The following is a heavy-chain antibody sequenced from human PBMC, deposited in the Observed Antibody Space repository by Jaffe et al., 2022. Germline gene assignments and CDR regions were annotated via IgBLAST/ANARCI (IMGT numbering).Heavy chain of an antibody. V-gene: IGHV3-48*01. Sequence: VQLVESGGTLIQPGGSLRLSCAASGFTFSSYAMNWVRQAPGKGLEWVSYISSSSSAIYYSDSVKGRFTVSRDNAKNSLYLQMNTLTAEDTAVYYCARDRYSSSWYYFDFWGQGTLVTVSS. CDR2: ISSSSSAI. CDR1: GFTFSSYA. D-gene: IGHD6-13*01. J-gene: IGHJ4*02. CDR3: ARDRYSSSWYYFDF.